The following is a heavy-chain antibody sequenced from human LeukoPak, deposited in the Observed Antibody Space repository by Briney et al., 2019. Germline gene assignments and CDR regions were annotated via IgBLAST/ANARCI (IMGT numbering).Heavy chain of an antibody. CDR1: GFTVSAYA. CDR2: IYDDNT. J-gene: IGHJ5*02. D-gene: IGHD2-15*01. V-gene: IGHV3-23*01. CDR3: ARRLRYCSGGSCPGNWFDP. Sequence: GGSLRLSCAASGFTVSAYAMAWVRQAPGKGLEWVSTIYDDNTYYADSVKGRFAISTDNSKNTLYLQMNSLRVEDTAVYYCARRLRYCSGGSCPGNWFDPWGQGTLVTVSS.